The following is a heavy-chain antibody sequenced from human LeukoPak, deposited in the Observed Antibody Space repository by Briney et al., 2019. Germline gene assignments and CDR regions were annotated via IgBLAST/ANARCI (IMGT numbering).Heavy chain of an antibody. V-gene: IGHV3-13*01. Sequence: GGSLRLSCAASGFTFSSYDMHWVRQATGKGLEWVSAIGTAGDTYYPGSVKGRFTISRENAKNSLYLQMNSLRAGDTAVYYCARGGQQLVSYYYGMDVWGQGTTVTVSS. CDR1: GFTFSSYD. J-gene: IGHJ6*02. D-gene: IGHD6-13*01. CDR3: ARGGQQLVSYYYGMDV. CDR2: IGTAGDT.